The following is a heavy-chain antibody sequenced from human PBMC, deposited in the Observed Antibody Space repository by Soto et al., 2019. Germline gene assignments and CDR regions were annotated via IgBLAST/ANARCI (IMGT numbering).Heavy chain of an antibody. CDR3: ATTPRCFDS. CDR2: INHSGST. D-gene: IGHD1-1*01. Sequence: LSLTCAVYGGSFSGYYWSWIRQPPGKGLEWIGEINHSGSTNYNPSLKSRVTISVDTSKNQFSLKLSSVTAPATGPYYPATTPRCFDSWGQGTLVTVSS. V-gene: IGHV4-34*01. J-gene: IGHJ5*01. CDR1: GGSFSGYY.